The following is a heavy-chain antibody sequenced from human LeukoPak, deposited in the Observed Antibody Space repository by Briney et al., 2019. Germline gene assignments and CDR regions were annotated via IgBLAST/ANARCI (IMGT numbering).Heavy chain of an antibody. CDR3: ASWSRDGYNRLDY. CDR2: IKQDGSEK. D-gene: IGHD5-24*01. CDR1: GFTFSSYW. J-gene: IGHJ4*02. Sequence: PGGSLRLSCAASGFTFSSYWMSWVRQAPGKGLEWAANIKQDGSEKYYVDSVKGRFTISRDNAKNSLYLQMNSLGAEDTAVYYCASWSRDGYNRLDYWGQGTLVTVSS. V-gene: IGHV3-7*01.